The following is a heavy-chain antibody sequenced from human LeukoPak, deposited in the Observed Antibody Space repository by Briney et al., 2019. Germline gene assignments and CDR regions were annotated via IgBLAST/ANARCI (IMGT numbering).Heavy chain of an antibody. CDR2: ISSDGTYT. CDR3: AKDSKPVAPRWSDY. J-gene: IGHJ4*02. CDR1: GFTFSSHL. V-gene: IGHV3-74*01. Sequence: GGSLRLSCAASGFTFSSHLMHWVRQAPGKGLVWVSRISSDGTYTNYADSVRGRFTISRDNAKNTLYLQMNSLRAEDTAVYYCAKDSKPVAPRWSDYWGQGTQVTVSS. D-gene: IGHD2-2*01.